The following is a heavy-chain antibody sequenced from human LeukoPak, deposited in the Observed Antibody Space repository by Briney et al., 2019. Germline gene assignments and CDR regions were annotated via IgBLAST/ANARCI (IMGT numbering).Heavy chain of an antibody. D-gene: IGHD5-12*01. V-gene: IGHV4-61*05. J-gene: IGHJ6*03. Sequence: SETLSLTCTVSGVSISSSSYYWGWIRQPPGKGLEWIGYIYYSGSTNYNPSLKSRVTISVDTSKNQFSLKLSSVTAADTAVYYCARYSGYPGHYMDVWGKGTTVTVSS. CDR1: GVSISSSSYY. CDR2: IYYSGST. CDR3: ARYSGYPGHYMDV.